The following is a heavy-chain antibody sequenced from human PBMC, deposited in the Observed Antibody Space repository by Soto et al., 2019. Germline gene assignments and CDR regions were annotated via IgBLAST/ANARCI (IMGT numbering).Heavy chain of an antibody. V-gene: IGHV1-69*13. CDR2: IIPIFGTA. CDR3: VRELRELQDIVVVPAAMGCWFDP. D-gene: IGHD2-2*01. CDR1: GGTFSSYA. J-gene: IGHJ5*02. Sequence: SVKVSCKASGGTFSSYAISWVRQAPGQGLEWMGGIIPIFGTANYAQKFQGRVTITADESTSTAYMELSSLRSEDTAVYYCVRELRELQDIVVVPAAMGCWFDPWGQGTLVTVSS.